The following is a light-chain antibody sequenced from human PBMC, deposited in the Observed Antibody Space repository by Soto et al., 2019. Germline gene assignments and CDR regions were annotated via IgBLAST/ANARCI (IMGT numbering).Light chain of an antibody. CDR3: QQRSNCWT. V-gene: IGKV3-11*01. J-gene: IGKJ1*01. CDR1: QSGSTY. Sequence: IVLTQSPATLSLSPGEIATLXCRVSQSGSTYLAWYQQKPGQAPRLIIYDASNRATGIPARFSASGSGTHFTLTISSVEPANFAVYYCQQRSNCWTFGQGTKVEIK. CDR2: DAS.